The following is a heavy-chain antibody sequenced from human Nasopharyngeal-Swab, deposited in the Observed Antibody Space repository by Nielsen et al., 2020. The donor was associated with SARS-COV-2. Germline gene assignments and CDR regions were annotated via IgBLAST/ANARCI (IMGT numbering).Heavy chain of an antibody. D-gene: IGHD6-6*01. CDR2: INPNSGGT. V-gene: IGHV1-2*06. Sequence: WVRQAPGQGLEWMGRINPNSGGTNYAQKFQGRVTMTRDTSISTAYMELSRLRSGDTAVYYCASWGSSSGAFDYWGQGTLVTVSS. CDR3: ASWGSSSGAFDY. J-gene: IGHJ4*02.